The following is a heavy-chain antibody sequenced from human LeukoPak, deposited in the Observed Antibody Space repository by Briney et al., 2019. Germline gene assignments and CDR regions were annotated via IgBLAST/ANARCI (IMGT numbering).Heavy chain of an antibody. J-gene: IGHJ6*04. CDR2: IIPIFGTA. Sequence: ASVKVSCKASGGTFSSYAISWVRQAPGQGLEWMGGIIPIFGTANYAQKFQGRVTITADKSTSTAYMELSSLRSEDTAVYYCARNRGFGAYYYYGMDVWGKGTTVTVSS. CDR1: GGTFSSYA. V-gene: IGHV1-69*06. D-gene: IGHD5-12*01. CDR3: ARNRGFGAYYYYGMDV.